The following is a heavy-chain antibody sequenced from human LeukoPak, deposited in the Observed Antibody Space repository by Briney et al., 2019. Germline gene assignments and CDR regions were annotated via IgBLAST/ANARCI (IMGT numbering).Heavy chain of an antibody. CDR1: GFTFSSYW. D-gene: IGHD3-3*01. Sequence: GGSLRLSCAASGFTFSSYWMSWVRQAPGKGLEWVANIKQDGSEKYYVDSVKGRFTISRDNAKNSLYLQMNSLRAEDTAVYYCARETRYNYDFWSGYYSGNLHFDYWGQGTLVTVSS. J-gene: IGHJ4*02. V-gene: IGHV3-7*03. CDR2: IKQDGSEK. CDR3: ARETRYNYDFWSGYYSGNLHFDY.